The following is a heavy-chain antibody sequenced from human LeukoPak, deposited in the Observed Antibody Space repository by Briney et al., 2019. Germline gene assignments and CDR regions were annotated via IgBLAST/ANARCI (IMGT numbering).Heavy chain of an antibody. J-gene: IGHJ4*02. CDR3: ARGGYNYGH. Sequence: ASVKVSCKASGGTFSSYAISWVRQAPGQGLEWMGGIIPIFGTANYAQKFQGRVTMTRDTSISTAYMELSSLRSEDTAVYYCARGGYNYGHWGQGTLVTVSS. CDR1: GGTFSSYA. D-gene: IGHD5-18*01. CDR2: IIPIFGTA. V-gene: IGHV1-69*05.